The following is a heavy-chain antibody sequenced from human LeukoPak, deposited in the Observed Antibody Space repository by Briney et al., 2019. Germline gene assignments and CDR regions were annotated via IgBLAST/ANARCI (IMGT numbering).Heavy chain of an antibody. CDR3: AMVRGYYYHGLDV. Sequence: PGGSLRLSCAASGFXFRIYGISWVRQAPGRGQEWVSRINSDGSSTSYADSVKGRFTISRDNAMNTLYLQMNSLRAEDTAVYYCAMVRGYYYHGLDVWGQGTTVTVSS. D-gene: IGHD3-10*01. J-gene: IGHJ6*02. V-gene: IGHV3-74*01. CDR2: INSDGSST. CDR1: GFXFRIYG.